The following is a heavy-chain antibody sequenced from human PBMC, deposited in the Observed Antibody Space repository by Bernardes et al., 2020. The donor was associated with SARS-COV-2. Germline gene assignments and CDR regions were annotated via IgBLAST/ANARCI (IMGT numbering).Heavy chain of an antibody. V-gene: IGHV1-18*01. J-gene: IGHJ4*02. Sequence: ASVKVSCKASGFSSPSYGFTWVRQPPGQGLEWMGWISGYNGNTNYAQKFQGRITMNTDTSTNTVYMELRSLRFDDTAVYYCARGGLSSGPVDYWGQGTLVTVSS. CDR1: GFSSPSYG. D-gene: IGHD5-18*01. CDR2: ISGYNGNT. CDR3: ARGGLSSGPVDY.